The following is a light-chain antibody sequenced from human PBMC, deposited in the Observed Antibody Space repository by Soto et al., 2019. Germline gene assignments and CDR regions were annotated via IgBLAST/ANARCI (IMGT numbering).Light chain of an antibody. CDR1: QSISNY. Sequence: DIQTTQSPSSLSASVGDRVTITCRTSQSISNYLNWYQQKPGKAPNHLIYAASSLQSGVPSRFSGSGSGTDFTLTISSLQPEDFATYYCQQSDSTPYTFGQGTKLQIK. CDR3: QQSDSTPYT. V-gene: IGKV1-39*01. CDR2: AAS. J-gene: IGKJ2*01.